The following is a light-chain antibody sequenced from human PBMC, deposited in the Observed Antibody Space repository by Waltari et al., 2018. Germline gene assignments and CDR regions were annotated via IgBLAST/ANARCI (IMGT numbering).Light chain of an antibody. Sequence: DIVLTQSPGTLSLSPGERATLSCRASQRVRSSYLAWYQQPPGQAPRLLIYGASSMSTGLPDRFSGSGSATDVTLTISRLEAEDCAVYYCQQYSSSPPVTFGQGTRLEIK. CDR1: QRVRSSY. J-gene: IGKJ5*01. CDR3: QQYSSSPPVT. CDR2: GAS. V-gene: IGKV3-20*01.